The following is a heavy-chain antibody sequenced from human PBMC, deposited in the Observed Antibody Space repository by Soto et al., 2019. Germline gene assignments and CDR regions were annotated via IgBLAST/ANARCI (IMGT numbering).Heavy chain of an antibody. CDR2: IYYSGST. CDR1: GGSISSGGCY. Sequence: PLEPQSVRCTVAGGSISSGGCYWSRIRQHPGKGLEWIGYIYYSGSTYYNPSLKSRVTISVDTSKNQFSLKLSSVTAADTAVYYCARDGATVLDYWGQGTLVTVSS. J-gene: IGHJ4*02. V-gene: IGHV4-31*02. D-gene: IGHD4-17*01. CDR3: ARDGATVLDY.